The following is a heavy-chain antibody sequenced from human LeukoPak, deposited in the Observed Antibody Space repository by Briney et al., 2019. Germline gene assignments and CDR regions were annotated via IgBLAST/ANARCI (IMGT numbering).Heavy chain of an antibody. CDR3: ARLYCSSTSCYTYFDY. D-gene: IGHD2-2*02. J-gene: IGHJ4*02. CDR2: IYTSGST. CDR1: GGSISSYY. Sequence: SETLSLTCTVSGGSISSYYWSWIRQPAGKGLEWIGRIYTSGSTNYNPSLKSRVTISVDTSKNQFSLKLSSVTAADTAVYYCARLYCSSTSCYTYFDYWGQGTLVTVSP. V-gene: IGHV4-4*07.